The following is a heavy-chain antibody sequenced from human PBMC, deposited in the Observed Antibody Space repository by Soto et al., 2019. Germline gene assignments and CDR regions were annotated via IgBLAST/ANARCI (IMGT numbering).Heavy chain of an antibody. CDR1: GGSISSSSYY. V-gene: IGHV4-39*01. CDR2: IYYSGGT. CDR3: ARQPLDIVVVPAAVYYYYGMDV. J-gene: IGHJ6*02. Sequence: PSETLSLTCTVSGGSISSSSYYWGWIRQPPGKGLEWIGSIYYSGGTYYNPSLKSRVTISVDTSKNQFSLKLSSVTAADTAVYYCARQPLDIVVVPAAVYYYYGMDVWGQGTTVTVSS. D-gene: IGHD2-2*03.